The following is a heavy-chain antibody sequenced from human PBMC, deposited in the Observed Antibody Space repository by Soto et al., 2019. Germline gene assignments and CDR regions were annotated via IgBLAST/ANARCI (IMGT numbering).Heavy chain of an antibody. CDR2: IKQDGSEK. J-gene: IGHJ6*02. Sequence: GGSLRLSCAASGFTFSSYWMSWVRQAPGKGLEWVANIKQDGSEKYYVDSVKGRFTISRDNAKNSLYLQMNSLRAEDTAVYYCARQMIVVVEGDNYYYYGMDVWGQGTTVTVSS. D-gene: IGHD3-22*01. CDR3: ARQMIVVVEGDNYYYYGMDV. V-gene: IGHV3-7*05. CDR1: GFTFSSYW.